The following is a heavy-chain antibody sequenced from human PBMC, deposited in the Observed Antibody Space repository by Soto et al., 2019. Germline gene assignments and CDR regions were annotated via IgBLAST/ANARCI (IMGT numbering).Heavy chain of an antibody. CDR3: ARYLSDLVVVTAATRFDS. CDR2: INHSGGV. V-gene: IGHV4-34*01. D-gene: IGHD2-15*01. J-gene: IGHJ4*02. Sequence: SETLSLTCTVYGGSFSGYYWSWIRQSPGKGLEWIGEINHSGGVNYNPSLKSRVTISVDTSKNQVSLNLRSVTAADTSVYYCARYLSDLVVVTAATRFDSWGPGTLVTVSS. CDR1: GGSFSGYY.